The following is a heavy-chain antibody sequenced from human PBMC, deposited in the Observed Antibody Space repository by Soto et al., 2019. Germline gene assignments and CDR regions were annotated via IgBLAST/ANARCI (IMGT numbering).Heavy chain of an antibody. Sequence: EVQLVESGGGLVKPGGSLRLSCAASGFTFSSYSMNWVRQAPGKGLEWVSSISSSTSYMYYADSVKGRFTISRDNGRNSLYLQMTSLRAEDTAVYYCARFRRDGYNLDYWGQGTLVTVSS. D-gene: IGHD5-12*01. CDR2: ISSSTSYM. CDR1: GFTFSSYS. J-gene: IGHJ4*02. V-gene: IGHV3-21*01. CDR3: ARFRRDGYNLDY.